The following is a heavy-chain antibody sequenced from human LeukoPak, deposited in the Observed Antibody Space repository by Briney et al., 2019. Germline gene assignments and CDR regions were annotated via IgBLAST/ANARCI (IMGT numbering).Heavy chain of an antibody. J-gene: IGHJ6*03. CDR2: ISGSGGST. CDR3: AKDSYTDWLSPYYYYYYMDV. Sequence: GGSLRLSCAASGFTFSSYAMSWVRQAPGKGLEWVSAISGSGGSTYYADSVKGRFTISRDNSKNTLYLQMNSLRAEDTAVYYCAKDSYTDWLSPYYYYYYMDVWGKGTTVTVSS. CDR1: GFTFSSYA. V-gene: IGHV3-23*01. D-gene: IGHD3-9*01.